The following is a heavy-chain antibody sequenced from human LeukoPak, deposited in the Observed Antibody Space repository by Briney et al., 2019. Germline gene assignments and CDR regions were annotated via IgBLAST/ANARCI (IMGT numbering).Heavy chain of an antibody. CDR2: ISYDGSNK. Sequence: PGGSLRLSCAASGFTFSSYAMHWVRQAPGKGLEWVAVISYDGSNKYYAASVKGRFTFSRDNSKNTLYLQMNSLRAEDTAVYYCARPRFSPFLEWLGQHWGQGALVTVSS. V-gene: IGHV3-30-3*01. D-gene: IGHD3-3*02. J-gene: IGHJ1*01. CDR1: GFTFSSYA. CDR3: ARPRFSPFLEWLGQH.